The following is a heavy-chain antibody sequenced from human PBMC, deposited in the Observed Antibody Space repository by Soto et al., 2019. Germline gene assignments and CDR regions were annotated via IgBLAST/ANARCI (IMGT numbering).Heavy chain of an antibody. CDR2: IYYSGST. Sequence: SETLSLTCTVSGGSISSYYWSWIRQPPGKGLEWIGYIYYSGSTNYNPSLKSRVTISVDTSKNQFSLKLNSMTAADTVVYFCARHNYGSGSTYFDYWGQGTLVTVSS. CDR1: GGSISSYY. D-gene: IGHD3-10*01. V-gene: IGHV4-59*08. CDR3: ARHNYGSGSTYFDY. J-gene: IGHJ4*02.